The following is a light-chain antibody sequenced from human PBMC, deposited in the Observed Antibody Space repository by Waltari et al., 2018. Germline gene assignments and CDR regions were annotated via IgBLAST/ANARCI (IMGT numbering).Light chain of an antibody. CDR3: QQYYSYPLT. CDR2: AAS. Sequence: AIRITQSPSSLSASTGYRVTITCRASQGISNYLAWFEQKPGKAPKLLIYAASTLQSGVPARFSGSGSGTDFTLTINYLQSEDFATYYCQQYYSYPLTFGGGTKVEIK. CDR1: QGISNY. V-gene: IGKV1-8*01. J-gene: IGKJ4*01.